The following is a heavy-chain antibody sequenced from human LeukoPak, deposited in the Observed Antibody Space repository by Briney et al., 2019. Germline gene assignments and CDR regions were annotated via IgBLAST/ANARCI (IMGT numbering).Heavy chain of an antibody. CDR2: TNGGGSST. V-gene: IGHV3-23*01. CDR1: GFTFSNCA. Sequence: PGGSLRLSCAASGFTFSNCAMSWVRQAPGKGLEWVSGTNGGGSSTYYADSVKGRFTISRDNAKNTLYLQMNSLRAEDTAVYYCAKDSPFIGPYWGQGTLVTVSS. CDR3: AKDSPFIGPY. D-gene: IGHD1-26*01. J-gene: IGHJ4*02.